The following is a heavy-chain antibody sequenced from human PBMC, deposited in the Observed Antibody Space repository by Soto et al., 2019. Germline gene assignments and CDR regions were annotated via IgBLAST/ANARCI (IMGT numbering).Heavy chain of an antibody. CDR3: ARILDYGDYYFDY. Sequence: SGPTLVNPTQTLTLTCTFSGFSLSTSGMCVSWIRQPPGKALEWLARIDWDDDKYYSTSLKTRLTISKDTSKNQVVLPMPNMDPVDTATYYCARILDYGDYYFDYWGQGTLVTVSS. V-gene: IGHV2-70*11. CDR1: GFSLSTSGMC. J-gene: IGHJ4*02. D-gene: IGHD4-17*01. CDR2: IDWDDDK.